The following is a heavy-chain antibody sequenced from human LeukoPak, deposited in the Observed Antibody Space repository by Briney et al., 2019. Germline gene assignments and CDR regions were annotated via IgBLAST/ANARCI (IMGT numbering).Heavy chain of an antibody. V-gene: IGHV3-23*01. D-gene: IGHD1-1*01. CDR1: GFIFSSHV. Sequence: PGGSLRLSCAASGFIFSSHVMSWVRQAPGKGLEWVSAISGSGDITSYADSVKGRFTISRDNSKNTLHLQMNSLRAEDTAVYNCAKGVASTWNGDTWFDPWGQGTLVTVSS. CDR2: ISGSGDIT. CDR3: AKGVASTWNGDTWFDP. J-gene: IGHJ5*02.